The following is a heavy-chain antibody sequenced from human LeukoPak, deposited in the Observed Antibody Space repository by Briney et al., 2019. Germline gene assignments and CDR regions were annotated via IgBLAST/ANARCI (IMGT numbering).Heavy chain of an antibody. CDR3: ATQSRGSSSWYHHYYYYMDV. CDR2: ISSSGSTI. J-gene: IGHJ6*03. CDR1: GFTFSDYY. V-gene: IGHV3-11*04. Sequence: PVGSMRLSCAAAGFTFSDYYMSWIRQAPGKGLEWVSYISSSGSTIYYADSVNGRFTISRDNAKNSLYLQMNSLRAEDTAVYYCATQSRGSSSWYHHYYYYMDVWGKGTTVTVSS. D-gene: IGHD6-13*01.